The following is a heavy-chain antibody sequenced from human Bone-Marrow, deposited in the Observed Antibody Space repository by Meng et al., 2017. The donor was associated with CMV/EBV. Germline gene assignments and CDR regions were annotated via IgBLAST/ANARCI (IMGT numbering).Heavy chain of an antibody. CDR1: GFTVSSNY. Sequence: GGSLRLSCAASGFTVSSNYMSWVRQAPGKGLEWVSVIYSGGSTYYADSVKGRFTISRDNSKNTLYLQMNSLRAEDTAVYYCARDPIGIPFDYWGQGTLVTVSS. CDR3: ARDPIGIPFDY. D-gene: IGHD1-14*01. J-gene: IGHJ4*02. CDR2: IYSGGST. V-gene: IGHV3-66*02.